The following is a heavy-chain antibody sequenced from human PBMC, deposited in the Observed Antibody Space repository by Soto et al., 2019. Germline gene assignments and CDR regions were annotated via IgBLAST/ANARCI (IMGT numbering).Heavy chain of an antibody. D-gene: IGHD2-15*01. V-gene: IGHV3-23*01. CDR2: ISGSGGST. Sequence: GGSLRLSCAASGFTFSSYAMCWVRQAPGKGLEWVSAISGSGGSTYYADSVKGRFTISRDNSKNTLYLQMNSLRAEDTAVYYCAKVLGYCSSTSCYGYCSGGSCYTNFDYWGQGT. J-gene: IGHJ4*02. CDR3: AKVLGYCSSTSCYGYCSGGSCYTNFDY. CDR1: GFTFSSYA.